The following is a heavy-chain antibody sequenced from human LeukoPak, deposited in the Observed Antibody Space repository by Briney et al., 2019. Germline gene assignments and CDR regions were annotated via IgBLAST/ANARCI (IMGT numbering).Heavy chain of an antibody. J-gene: IGHJ4*02. V-gene: IGHV3-15*04. D-gene: IGHD3-22*01. CDR3: ARALLDYYDSSGYFDY. CDR2: TVSEIDGGTT. Sequence: AGGSLRLSCAASGFTFNYAWMSWVRQVPGKGLEWVGQTVSEIDGGTTDYADSVKGRFTISRDNSKNTLYLQMNSLRAEDTAVYYCARALLDYYDSSGYFDYWGQGTLVNVSS. CDR1: GFTFNYAW.